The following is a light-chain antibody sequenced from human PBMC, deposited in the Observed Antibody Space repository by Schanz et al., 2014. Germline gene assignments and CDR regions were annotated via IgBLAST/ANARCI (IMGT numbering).Light chain of an antibody. CDR1: SSDVGGYDY. V-gene: IGLV2-14*01. CDR3: CSYAGSYTWV. J-gene: IGLJ3*02. CDR2: DVT. Sequence: QSALTQPASVSGSPGQSITISCIGTSSDVGGYDYVSWYQQHPGKAPKLMIYDVTNRPSGVSNRFSGSKSGNTASLTISGLQAEDEADYYCCSYAGSYTWVFGGGTKLTVL.